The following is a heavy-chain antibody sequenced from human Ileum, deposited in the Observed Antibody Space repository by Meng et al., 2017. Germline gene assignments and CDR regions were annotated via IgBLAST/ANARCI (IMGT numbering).Heavy chain of an antibody. D-gene: IGHD3-3*01. J-gene: IGHJ4*02. V-gene: IGHV4-34*01. CDR2: INHSGST. Sequence: QVQLQQWGAGLWKPSETLSLTCVVYGGSFSANYWTWIRQPPGKGLEWIGEINHSGSTNYKPSLKSRVTISVDTSKNHFSLELVSVIAADTAVYYCATYDFWSASPTNAFDSWGQGTLVTVSS. CDR1: GGSFSANY. CDR3: ATYDFWSASPTNAFDS.